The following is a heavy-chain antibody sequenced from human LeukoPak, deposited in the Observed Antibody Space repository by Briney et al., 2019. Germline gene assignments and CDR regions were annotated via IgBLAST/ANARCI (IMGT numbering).Heavy chain of an antibody. D-gene: IGHD6-6*01. V-gene: IGHV1-18*01. CDR2: ISAYNGNT. CDR1: GYTFITYG. Sequence: GASVKVSCKASGYTFITYGLSWVRQAPGQGLEWMGWISAYNGNTNYAQKLQGRVTMTRDTSTSTAYMELRSLRSDDTAVYYCARERGSASAPLGYWGQGTLVTVSS. J-gene: IGHJ4*02. CDR3: ARERGSASAPLGY.